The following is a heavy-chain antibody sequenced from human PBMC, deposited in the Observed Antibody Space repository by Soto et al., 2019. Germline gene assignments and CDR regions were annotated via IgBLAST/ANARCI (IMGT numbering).Heavy chain of an antibody. CDR1: GGSFSGYY. CDR2: INHSGST. CDR3: ARGHGSGSYYKYYFDY. J-gene: IGHJ4*02. Sequence: SETLSLTCAVYGGSFSGYYWSWIRQPPGKGLEWIGEINHSGSTNYNPSLKSRVTISVDTSKNQFSLKLSSVTAADTAVYYCARGHGSGSYYKYYFDYWGQGTLVTVSS. D-gene: IGHD3-10*01. V-gene: IGHV4-34*01.